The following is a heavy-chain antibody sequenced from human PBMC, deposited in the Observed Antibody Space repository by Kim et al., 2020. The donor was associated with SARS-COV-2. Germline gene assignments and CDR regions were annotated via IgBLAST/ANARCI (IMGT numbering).Heavy chain of an antibody. V-gene: IGHV3-48*03. CDR2: ISSSGSTI. D-gene: IGHD5-18*01. CDR3: ARVLRGYSYGNHYYYGMDV. J-gene: IGHJ6*02. CDR1: GFTFSSYE. Sequence: GGSLRLSCAASGFTFSSYEMNWVRQAPGKGLEWVSYISSSGSTIYYADSVKGRFTISRDNAKNSLYLQMNSLRAEDTAVYYCARVLRGYSYGNHYYYGMDVWGQGTTVTVSS.